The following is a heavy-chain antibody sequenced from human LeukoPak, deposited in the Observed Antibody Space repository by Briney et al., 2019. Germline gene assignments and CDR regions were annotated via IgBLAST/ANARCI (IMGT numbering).Heavy chain of an antibody. Sequence: PSETLSLTCTVSGGSMSSSKSYWGWIRQPPGKGLEWIGTIYNSGSTYYNPSLKSRVTISIDTSKTQFSLKLSSVTAADTAVYYCARRSMVRGVISAFDIWGLGTMVTVSS. CDR3: ARRSMVRGVISAFDI. CDR2: IYNSGST. J-gene: IGHJ3*02. CDR1: GGSMSSSKSY. V-gene: IGHV4-39*01. D-gene: IGHD3-10*01.